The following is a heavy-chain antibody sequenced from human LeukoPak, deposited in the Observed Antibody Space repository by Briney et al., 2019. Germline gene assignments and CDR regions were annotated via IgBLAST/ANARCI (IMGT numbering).Heavy chain of an antibody. CDR3: ARHQFQLLVNDDAFDM. J-gene: IGHJ3*02. Sequence: PSETLSLTCTVSGGSISSYYWSWIRQPPGKGLEWIGYIYYSGSTNYNPSLKSRVTISVDTSKNQFSLKLSSVTAADTAVYYCARHQFQLLVNDDAFDMWGQGTMVTVSS. CDR1: GGSISSYY. CDR2: IYYSGST. V-gene: IGHV4-59*08. D-gene: IGHD2-2*01.